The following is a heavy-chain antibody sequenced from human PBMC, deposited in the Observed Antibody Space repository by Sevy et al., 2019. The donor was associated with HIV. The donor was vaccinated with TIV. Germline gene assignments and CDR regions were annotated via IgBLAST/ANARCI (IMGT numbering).Heavy chain of an antibody. CDR3: ASTTYHYDSNTYYPVY. Sequence: GGSLRLSCVASGFNLSPYWMTWVRQAPGKGLEWVANIKQDGNEKYYVDSVKGRFTVSRDNAKNAFYLQMYSLRVEDTAVYFCASTTYHYDSNTYYPVYWGQGTRVTVSS. J-gene: IGHJ4*02. CDR1: GFNLSPYW. CDR2: IKQDGNEK. D-gene: IGHD3-22*01. V-gene: IGHV3-7*01.